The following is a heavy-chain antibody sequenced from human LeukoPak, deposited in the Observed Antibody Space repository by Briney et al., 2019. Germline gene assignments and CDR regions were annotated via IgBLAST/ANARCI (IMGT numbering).Heavy chain of an antibody. CDR3: ARHSSGWYFDY. D-gene: IGHD6-19*01. Sequence: GGSLRLSCAASGFTFSSYAMSWVRQAPGKGLEWVSAISGSGGSTYYADSVKGRFTISRDNAKDSLYLQMNSLRAEDTAVYYCARHSSGWYFDYWGQGTLVTVSS. V-gene: IGHV3-23*01. J-gene: IGHJ4*02. CDR2: ISGSGGST. CDR1: GFTFSSYA.